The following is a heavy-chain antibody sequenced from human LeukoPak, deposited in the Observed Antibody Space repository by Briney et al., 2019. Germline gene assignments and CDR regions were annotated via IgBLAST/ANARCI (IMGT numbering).Heavy chain of an antibody. D-gene: IGHD4-17*01. CDR1: GGSISSYY. V-gene: IGHV4-4*07. Sequence: SETLSLTXTVSGGSISSYYWSWIWQPAGKGLEWIGRIYTSGSTNYNPSLKSRVTMSVDTSKNQFSLKLSSVTAADTAVYYCASSGDYVTNDAFDIWGQGTMVTVSS. J-gene: IGHJ3*02. CDR2: IYTSGST. CDR3: ASSGDYVTNDAFDI.